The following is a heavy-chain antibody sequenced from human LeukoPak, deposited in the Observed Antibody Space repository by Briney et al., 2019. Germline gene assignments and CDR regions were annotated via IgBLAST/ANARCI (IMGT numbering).Heavy chain of an antibody. CDR2: IYHSGST. D-gene: IGHD4-23*01. J-gene: IGHJ5*02. CDR3: ARAPRDYGGNFVTWFDP. V-gene: IGHV4-4*02. Sequence: SETLSLTCGVSGGSISSSYWWSWVRQPPGKGLEWIGEIYHSGSTNYNPSLKSRVTISMDKSKNQFSLNLSSVTAADTAVYYCARAPRDYGGNFVTWFDPWGQGTLVTVSS. CDR1: GGSISSSYW.